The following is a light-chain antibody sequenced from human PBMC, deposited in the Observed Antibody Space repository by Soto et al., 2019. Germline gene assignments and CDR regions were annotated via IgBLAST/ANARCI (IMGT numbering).Light chain of an antibody. CDR2: AAS. V-gene: IGKV1-39*01. CDR1: QSISRN. Sequence: DIQMTQSPSSLSASVGDRVTITCRASQSISRNLNWYQQKPGKATKFLIYAASSLQSRVPSRFSGSGSGTNFTLTISSLQPEDSATYYCQQSYSTPRLFTFGQGTNLEI. CDR3: QQSYSTPRLFT. J-gene: IGKJ2*01.